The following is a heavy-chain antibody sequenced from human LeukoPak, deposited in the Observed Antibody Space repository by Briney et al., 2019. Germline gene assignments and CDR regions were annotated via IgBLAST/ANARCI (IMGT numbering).Heavy chain of an antibody. CDR1: GYTFTSYD. CDR2: MNPNSGNT. V-gene: IGHV1-8*01. D-gene: IGHD3-9*01. J-gene: IGHJ5*02. CDR3: ARDRDWLFPSISGFDP. Sequence: ASVKVSCKASGYTFTSYDINWVRQATGQGLEWMGWMNPNSGNTGYAQKFQGRVTMTRNTSISTAYMELSSLRSEDTAVYYCARDRDWLFPSISGFDPWGQGTLVTVSS.